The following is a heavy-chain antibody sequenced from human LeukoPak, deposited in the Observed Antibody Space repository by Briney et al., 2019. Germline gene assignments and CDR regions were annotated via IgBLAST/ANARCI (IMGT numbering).Heavy chain of an antibody. D-gene: IGHD3-10*01. V-gene: IGHV5-51*01. CDR3: ARRHYGSGSYYYDY. J-gene: IGHJ4*02. Sequence: GESLKISCQGSGYTFTSYWIAWVRQVPGKGLELMGSTYPGKSDTRYSPSFQGQVTISADKTISTAYLQWSSLKASDTAMYYCARRHYGSGSYYYDYWGQGTLVTVSS. CDR1: GYTFTSYW. CDR2: TYPGKSDT.